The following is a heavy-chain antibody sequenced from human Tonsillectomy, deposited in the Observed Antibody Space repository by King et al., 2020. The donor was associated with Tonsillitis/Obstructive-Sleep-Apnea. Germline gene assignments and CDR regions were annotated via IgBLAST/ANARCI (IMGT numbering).Heavy chain of an antibody. CDR1: GGSISSSNYY. Sequence: QLQESGPGLVKPSETLSLTCTVSGGSISSSNYYWGWIRQPPGKGLEWIGSIFYSGSTYYNPSLKSRVTISVDTSNNQFSLKLSSVTAADTAVYYGARRLVGGSLGYYYYDYMDVWGKGTTVTVSS. D-gene: IGHD2-8*02. V-gene: IGHV4-39*01. J-gene: IGHJ6*03. CDR3: ARRLVGGSLGYYYYDYMDV. CDR2: IFYSGST.